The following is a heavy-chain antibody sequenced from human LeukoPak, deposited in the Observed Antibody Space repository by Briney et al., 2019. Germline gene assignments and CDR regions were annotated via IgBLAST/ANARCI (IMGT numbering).Heavy chain of an antibody. CDR3: AKDKYSGSYGWFDP. V-gene: IGHV3-9*01. J-gene: IGHJ5*02. D-gene: IGHD1-26*01. CDR1: GFTFDDYA. Sequence: GGSLRLFCAASGFTFDDYAMHWVRQAPGKGLEWVSGISWNSGSIGYADSVKGRFTISRDNAKNSLYLQMNSLRAEDTALYYCAKDKYSGSYGWFDPWGQGTLVTVSS. CDR2: ISWNSGSI.